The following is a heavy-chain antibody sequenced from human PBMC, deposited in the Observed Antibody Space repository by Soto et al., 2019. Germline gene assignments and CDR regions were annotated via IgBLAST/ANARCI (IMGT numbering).Heavy chain of an antibody. J-gene: IGHJ5*02. V-gene: IGHV3-49*03. Sequence: PGGSLRLSCTGSGSCFDESALSWFRQGPGKGLEWVGFIRTRDYGATTRYAASVKDRFTMSRDDSKNIVYLHMNSLKVEDTAMYYYTKGAVFGPFDPWGQGTQVTVSS. D-gene: IGHD3-16*01. CDR1: GSCFDESA. CDR3: TKGAVFGPFDP. CDR2: IRTRDYGATT.